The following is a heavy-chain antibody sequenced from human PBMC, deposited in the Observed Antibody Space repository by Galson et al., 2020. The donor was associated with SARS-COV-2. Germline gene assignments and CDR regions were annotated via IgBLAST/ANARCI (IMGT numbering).Heavy chain of an antibody. CDR2: IYSDGTT. D-gene: IGHD3-10*01. Sequence: GESLKISCAASSFSVINNYMTWVRQVPGKGLEWVSTIYSDGTTFYADSVKGRFAISRDNSKNAMFLEMDSLRLEDTAVYYCARILGRYGSGSQFDKWGQGTLVTVSS. J-gene: IGHJ4*02. CDR1: SFSVINNY. V-gene: IGHV3-66*02. CDR3: ARILGRYGSGSQFDK.